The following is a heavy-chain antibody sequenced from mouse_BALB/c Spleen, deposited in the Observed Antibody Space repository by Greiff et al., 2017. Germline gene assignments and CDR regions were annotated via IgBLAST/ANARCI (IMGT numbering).Heavy chain of an antibody. CDR1: GYTFTSYW. Sequence: QVQLQQPGAELVRPGASVKLSCKASGYTFTSYWINWVKQRPGQGLEWIGNIYPSDSYTNYNQKFKDKATLTVDKSSSTAYMQLSSPTSEDSAVYYCTRKGMDYWGQGTSVTVSS. J-gene: IGHJ4*01. CDR3: TRKGMDY. V-gene: IGHV1-69*02. CDR2: IYPSDSYT.